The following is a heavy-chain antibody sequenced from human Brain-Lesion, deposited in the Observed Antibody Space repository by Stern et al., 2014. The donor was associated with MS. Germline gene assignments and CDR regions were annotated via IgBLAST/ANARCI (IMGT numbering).Heavy chain of an antibody. D-gene: IGHD4-17*01. CDR2: ISYDGSDK. CDR3: ARGGAVTTSDYYLDY. Sequence: VQLLESGGGVVQPGRSLRLSCAASGFTVSYHAMHWVRPAPGKGLEWVALISYDGSDKNDADSVKGRFTISRDNSRNTLYLQMNSLRVDDTAVYYCARGGAVTTSDYYLDYWGQGILVTVSS. J-gene: IGHJ4*02. V-gene: IGHV3-30*01. CDR1: GFTVSYHA.